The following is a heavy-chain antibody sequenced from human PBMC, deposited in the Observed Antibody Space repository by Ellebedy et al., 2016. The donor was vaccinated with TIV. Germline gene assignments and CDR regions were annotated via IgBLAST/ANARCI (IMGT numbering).Heavy chain of an antibody. CDR1: GFTFDDYA. Sequence: SLKISCAASGFTFDDYAMHWVRQARGKGVEWVSGISWNSGSIGYADSVKGRFTISRDNAKNSLYLQMNSLRSEDTALYYCAKATEAAAILLIDYWGQGTLVTVSS. V-gene: IGHV3-9*01. CDR3: AKATEAAAILLIDY. D-gene: IGHD6-13*01. J-gene: IGHJ4*02. CDR2: ISWNSGSI.